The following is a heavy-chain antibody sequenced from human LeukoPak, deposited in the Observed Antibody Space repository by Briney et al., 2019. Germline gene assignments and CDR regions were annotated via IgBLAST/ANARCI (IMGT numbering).Heavy chain of an antibody. Sequence: SVKVSCKASGGTFSSYAISWVRQAPGQGLEWMGGIIPIFGTANYAQKFQGRVTITADESTSTAYMELSSLRSEDTAVYYCARDVVAGSYYFDYWGQGTLVTVSS. CDR1: GGTFSSYA. CDR2: IIPIFGTA. CDR3: ARDVVAGSYYFDY. D-gene: IGHD6-19*01. V-gene: IGHV1-69*13. J-gene: IGHJ4*02.